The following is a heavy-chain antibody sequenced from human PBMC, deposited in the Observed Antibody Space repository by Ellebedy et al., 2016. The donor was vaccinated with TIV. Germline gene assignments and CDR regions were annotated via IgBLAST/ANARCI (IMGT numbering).Heavy chain of an antibody. V-gene: IGHV3-48*04. D-gene: IGHD6-19*01. J-gene: IGHJ2*01. CDR1: GFTFSSYN. CDR3: ARDGAGHWYFDL. CDR2: ISYNSGSI. Sequence: PGGSLRLSCAASGFTFSSYNMNWVRQAPGKGLEWVSYISYNSGSIYYADTAKGRFTISRDNARNSLYRQMNSLRAEDTAVYYCARDGAGHWYFDLWGRGTLVTVSS.